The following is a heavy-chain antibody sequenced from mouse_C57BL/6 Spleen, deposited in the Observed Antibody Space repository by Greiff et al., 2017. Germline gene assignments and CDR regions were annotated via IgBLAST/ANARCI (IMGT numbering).Heavy chain of an antibody. V-gene: IGHV1-66*01. CDR1: GYTFTSYY. Sequence: QVQLQQSGAELVKPGASVKMSCKASGYTFTSYYIHWVKQRPGQGLEWIGWIYPGSGNTKYNEKFKGKATLTADTSSSTAYMQLSSLTSEDSAVYYCAREGDSSGSYYAMDYWGQGTSVTVSS. CDR2: IYPGSGNT. J-gene: IGHJ4*01. D-gene: IGHD3-2*02. CDR3: AREGDSSGSYYAMDY.